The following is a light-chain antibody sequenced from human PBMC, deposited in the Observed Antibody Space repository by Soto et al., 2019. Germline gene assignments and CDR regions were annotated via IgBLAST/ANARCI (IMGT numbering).Light chain of an antibody. Sequence: DIVMTQSPLSLPVTPGEPASISCRSSQSLLHSTGYNFLDWYVQKPGQSPQLLLYLGSTRASGVPDRFSGSGSGTDFTLKITIVEAEDVGVYYCMRSLQMPLTFGGGTKVEIK. CDR1: QSLLHSTGYNF. V-gene: IGKV2-28*01. J-gene: IGKJ4*01. CDR3: MRSLQMPLT. CDR2: LGS.